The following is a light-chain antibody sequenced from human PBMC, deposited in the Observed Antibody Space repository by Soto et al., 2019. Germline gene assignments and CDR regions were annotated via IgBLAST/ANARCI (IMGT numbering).Light chain of an antibody. CDR1: QSVSSSY. J-gene: IGKJ2*01. CDR3: QQYGSSLFT. Sequence: EIVLTQSPGTLSLSPGERATLSCRASQSVSSSYLAWYQQKPGQAPRLLISGASSRATGIPDRFSGSGSGTVFTLTISRLETEDFAVYYCQQYGSSLFTFGQGTKLEIK. V-gene: IGKV3-20*01. CDR2: GAS.